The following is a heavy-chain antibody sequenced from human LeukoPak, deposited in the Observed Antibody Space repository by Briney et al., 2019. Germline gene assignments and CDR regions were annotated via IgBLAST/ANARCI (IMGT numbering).Heavy chain of an antibody. Sequence: GGSLRLSCAASGFTFSNYAMSWVRQAPGKGLEWVSDITGSDGTTYYADSVKGRFTISRDNSKNTLYLQMNSLRVEDTAVYYCARWGDYDILTGYYVSDYWGQGTLVTVSS. V-gene: IGHV3-23*01. D-gene: IGHD3-9*01. CDR2: ITGSDGTT. CDR1: GFTFSNYA. CDR3: ARWGDYDILTGYYVSDY. J-gene: IGHJ4*02.